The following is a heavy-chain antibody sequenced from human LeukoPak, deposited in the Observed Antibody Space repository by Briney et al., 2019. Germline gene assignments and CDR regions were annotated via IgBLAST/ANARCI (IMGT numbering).Heavy chain of an antibody. Sequence: ASVKVPCKASGYTFTGYYMHWVRQAPGQGLEWMGWINPNSGGTNYAQKFQGRVTMTRDTSISTAYMELSRLRSDDTAVYYCARAWGIAARPDWFDPWGQGTLVTVSS. CDR1: GYTFTGYY. CDR2: INPNSGGT. J-gene: IGHJ5*02. V-gene: IGHV1-2*02. D-gene: IGHD6-6*01. CDR3: ARAWGIAARPDWFDP.